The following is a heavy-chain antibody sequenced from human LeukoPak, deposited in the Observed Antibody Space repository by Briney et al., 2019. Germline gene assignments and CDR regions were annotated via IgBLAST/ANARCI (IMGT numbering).Heavy chain of an antibody. CDR3: AKDGGTDWYSYGRLDY. V-gene: IGHV3-7*01. Sequence: GSLRLSCAASEFTFSSHWMSWVRQAPGKGLEWVANIKEDGSEKYYVDSVKGRFTISRDNSKNTLYLQMNSLRAEDTAVYYCAKDGGTDWYSYGRLDYWGQGTLVTVSS. CDR1: EFTFSSHW. D-gene: IGHD5-18*01. CDR2: IKEDGSEK. J-gene: IGHJ4*02.